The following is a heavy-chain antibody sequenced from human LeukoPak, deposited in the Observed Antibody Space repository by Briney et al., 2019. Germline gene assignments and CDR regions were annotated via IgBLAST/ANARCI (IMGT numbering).Heavy chain of an antibody. CDR2: IYYSGST. D-gene: IGHD3-16*01. CDR1: GGSISSGDYY. J-gene: IGHJ4*02. Sequence: PSQTLSFTCTVSGGSISSGDYYWSWIRQPPGKGLEWIGYIYYSGSTYYNPSLKSRVTISVDTSKNQFSLKLSSVTAADTAVYYCARDSGDYGIDYWGQGTLVTVSS. V-gene: IGHV4-30-4*01. CDR3: ARDSGDYGIDY.